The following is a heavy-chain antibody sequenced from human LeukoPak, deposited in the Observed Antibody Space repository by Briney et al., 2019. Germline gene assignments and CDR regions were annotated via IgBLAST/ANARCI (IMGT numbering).Heavy chain of an antibody. D-gene: IGHD3-10*01. Sequence: GASVTVSCKVSGYTLTELSMHWVRQAPGKGLEWMGGFDPEDGETIYAQKFQGRVTMTEDTSTDTAYMELSSLRSEDTAVYYCATGDLPYYYGSGSRYGMDVWGQGTTVTVSS. J-gene: IGHJ6*02. CDR2: FDPEDGET. CDR1: GYTLTELS. CDR3: ATGDLPYYYGSGSRYGMDV. V-gene: IGHV1-24*01.